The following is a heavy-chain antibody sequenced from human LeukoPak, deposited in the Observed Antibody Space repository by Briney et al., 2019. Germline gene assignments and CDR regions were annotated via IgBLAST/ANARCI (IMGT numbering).Heavy chain of an antibody. D-gene: IGHD2-21*02. CDR3: AKEISYCGGDCYSGPYDAFDI. Sequence: RGSLRLSCAASGFTFSSYAMSWVRQAPGKGLEWVSAISGSGGSTYYADSVKGRFTISRDNSKNTLYLQMNSLRAEDTAVYYCAKEISYCGGDCYSGPYDAFDIWGQGTMVTVSS. CDR2: ISGSGGST. V-gene: IGHV3-23*01. J-gene: IGHJ3*02. CDR1: GFTFSSYA.